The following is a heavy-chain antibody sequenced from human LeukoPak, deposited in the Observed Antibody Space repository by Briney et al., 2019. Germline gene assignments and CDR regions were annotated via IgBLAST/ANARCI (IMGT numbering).Heavy chain of an antibody. V-gene: IGHV3-23*01. CDR1: GFTFSSYA. D-gene: IGHD6-13*01. Sequence: GESLRLSCAASGFTFSSYAMSWVRQAPGKGLEWVSAISGGGGSTYYADSVKGRFTISRDNSKNTLYLQMNSLRAEDTAVYYCAREGQLALDPWGQGTLVTVSS. CDR2: ISGGGGST. J-gene: IGHJ5*02. CDR3: AREGQLALDP.